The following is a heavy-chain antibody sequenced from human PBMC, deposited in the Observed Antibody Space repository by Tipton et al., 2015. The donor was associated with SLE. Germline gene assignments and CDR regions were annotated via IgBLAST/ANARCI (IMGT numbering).Heavy chain of an antibody. V-gene: IGHV3-53*01. J-gene: IGHJ2*01. CDR3: AREDGAYYKGWHFDL. CDR2: IYSGGRT. Sequence: SLRLSCAASGFTVSSNYMSWVRQAPGKGLEWVVVIYSGGRTYYADSVKGRFTISRDDSRNTLYLQMDSLRAEDTAVYYCAREDGAYYKGWHFDLWGRGTLVTVSS. CDR1: GFTVSSNY. D-gene: IGHD1-26*01.